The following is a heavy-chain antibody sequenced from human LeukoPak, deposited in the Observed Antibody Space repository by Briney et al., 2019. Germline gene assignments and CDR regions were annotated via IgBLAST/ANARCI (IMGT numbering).Heavy chain of an antibody. J-gene: IGHJ6*03. V-gene: IGHV3-21*01. Sequence: GGSLRLSCAASGFTFSSYSMNWVRQAPGKGLEWVSSISSSSSYIYYADSVKGRFTISRDNAKNSLYLQMNSLRAEDTAVYYCARDQGEWGYSYGRRGGYYYFYYMDVWGKGTTVTISS. D-gene: IGHD5-18*01. CDR3: ARDQGEWGYSYGRRGGYYYFYYMDV. CDR1: GFTFSSYS. CDR2: ISSSSSYI.